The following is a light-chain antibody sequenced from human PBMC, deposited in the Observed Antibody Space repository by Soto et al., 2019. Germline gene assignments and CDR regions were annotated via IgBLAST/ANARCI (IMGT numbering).Light chain of an antibody. CDR3: QQRINWRSP. Sequence: EIVMTQSPATLSVSPGERATLSCRASQSVRTYVAWYQQKAGQAPRLLIYDASNRATGIPARFSGSGSGTDLTLTISSLEPEDFAVYFCQQRINWRSPFGGGTKVDI. CDR2: DAS. J-gene: IGKJ4*01. CDR1: QSVRTY. V-gene: IGKV3-11*01.